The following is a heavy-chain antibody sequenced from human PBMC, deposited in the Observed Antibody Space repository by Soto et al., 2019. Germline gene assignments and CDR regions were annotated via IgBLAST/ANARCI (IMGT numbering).Heavy chain of an antibody. Sequence: ASVKVSCKASGGTFSSYAISWVRQAPGQGLEWMGGINPSGGSTSYAQKFQGRVTMTRDTSTSTVYMELSSLRSEDTAVYYCARAGRKYYYDSSGYYANWFDPWGQGTLVTVSS. CDR1: GGTFSSYA. V-gene: IGHV1-46*01. D-gene: IGHD3-22*01. J-gene: IGHJ5*02. CDR2: INPSGGST. CDR3: ARAGRKYYYDSSGYYANWFDP.